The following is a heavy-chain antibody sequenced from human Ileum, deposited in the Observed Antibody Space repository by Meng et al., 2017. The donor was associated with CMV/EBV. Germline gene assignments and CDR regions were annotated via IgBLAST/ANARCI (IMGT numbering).Heavy chain of an antibody. CDR3: AKDVHLPGHTDYCDL. J-gene: IGHJ5*02. D-gene: IGHD2/OR15-2a*01. V-gene: IGHV3-23*01. CDR2: FSGVGVST. Sequence: GESLKISCAASGFALTDYTVSWVRQAPGKGLEWVSSFSGVGVSTYYADSVKGRFTISRDTSKNTLYLQMDSLRAEDTAVYYCAKDVHLPGHTDYCDLWGQGTLVTVSS. CDR1: GFALTDYT.